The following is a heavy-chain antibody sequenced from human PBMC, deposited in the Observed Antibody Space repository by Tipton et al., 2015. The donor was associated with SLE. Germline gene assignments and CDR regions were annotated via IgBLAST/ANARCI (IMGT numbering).Heavy chain of an antibody. CDR2: FYYSGST. CDR1: GGSISSHS. CDR3: ARGRRTGDLDY. D-gene: IGHD7-27*01. J-gene: IGHJ4*02. Sequence: TLSLTCTVSGGSISSHSWSWIRQPPGKGLEWIGFFYYSGSTNYNPSLKSRVTISVDTSKNQFSLKRSSVTAADTAVYYCARGRRTGDLDYWGQGTLVTVSS. V-gene: IGHV4-59*08.